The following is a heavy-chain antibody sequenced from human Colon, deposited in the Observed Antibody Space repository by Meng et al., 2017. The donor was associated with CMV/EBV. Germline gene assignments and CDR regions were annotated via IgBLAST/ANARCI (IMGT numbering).Heavy chain of an antibody. CDR1: GASISISPYS. D-gene: IGHD2-15*01. Sequence: TLSLTCTVSGASISISPYSCAWIRQPPGKAPEWLALIYYNDDERYSPSLRSRLTITKDLSKNHVILTMTNMDPVDTATYYCIYRCCSYDYYGLDVWGQGTTVTVSS. CDR2: IYYNDDE. J-gene: IGHJ6*02. V-gene: IGHV2-5*01. CDR3: IYRCCSYDYYGLDV.